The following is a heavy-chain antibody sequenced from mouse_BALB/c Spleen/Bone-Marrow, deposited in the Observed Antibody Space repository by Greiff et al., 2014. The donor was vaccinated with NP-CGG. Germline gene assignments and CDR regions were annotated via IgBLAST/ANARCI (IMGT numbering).Heavy chain of an antibody. Sequence: QVQLKESGAELARPGASVKMSCKASGYTFTSYTMHWVKQRPGQGLEWIGYINPSSGYANYNQKFKDKATLTADKSSSTAYMQLSSLTSEDSAVYHCARSAYYRSLFAYWGQGTLVTVSA. J-gene: IGHJ3*01. D-gene: IGHD2-14*01. CDR2: INPSSGYA. CDR3: ARSAYYRSLFAY. V-gene: IGHV1-4*01. CDR1: GYTFTSYT.